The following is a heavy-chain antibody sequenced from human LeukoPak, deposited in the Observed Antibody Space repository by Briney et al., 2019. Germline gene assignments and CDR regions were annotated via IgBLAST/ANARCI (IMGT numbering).Heavy chain of an antibody. CDR3: AKDSYYYGSGTLFDY. CDR2: ISGSGGST. D-gene: IGHD3-10*01. CDR1: GFTFSSYA. Sequence: GGSLRLSCAASGFTFSSYAMSWVRQAPGKGLEWVSAISGSGGSTYYADSVKGRFTISRDNSKNTLYLQMNSLRAEDTAVYYCAKDSYYYGSGTLFDYWGQGTLVTVSS. J-gene: IGHJ4*02. V-gene: IGHV3-23*01.